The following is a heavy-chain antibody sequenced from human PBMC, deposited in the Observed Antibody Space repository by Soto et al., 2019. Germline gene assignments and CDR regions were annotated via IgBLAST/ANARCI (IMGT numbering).Heavy chain of an antibody. J-gene: IGHJ3*02. CDR3: ARPDYDILTGYLDAFDI. CDR1: GGSISSSSYY. CDR2: IYYSGGT. V-gene: IGHV4-39*01. Sequence: SETLSLTCTVSGGSISSSSYYWGWIRQPPGKGLEWIGSIYYSGGTYYNPSLKSRVTISVDTSKNQFSLKLSSVTAADTAVYYCARPDYDILTGYLDAFDIWGQGTMVTVSS. D-gene: IGHD3-9*01.